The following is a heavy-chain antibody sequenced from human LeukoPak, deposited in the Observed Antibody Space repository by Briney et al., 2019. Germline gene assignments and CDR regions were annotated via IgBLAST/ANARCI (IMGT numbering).Heavy chain of an antibody. D-gene: IGHD3-22*01. V-gene: IGHV4-59*01. CDR2: IYYSGST. Sequence: SETLSLTCTVSGGSISSYYWSWIRQPPGKGLEWIGYIYYSGSTNYNPSLKSRVTISVDTSKNQFSLKLSSVTAADTAVYYCARAYDSSGYYYYFDYWGQGTLVTVSS. CDR1: GGSISSYY. CDR3: ARAYDSSGYYYYFDY. J-gene: IGHJ4*02.